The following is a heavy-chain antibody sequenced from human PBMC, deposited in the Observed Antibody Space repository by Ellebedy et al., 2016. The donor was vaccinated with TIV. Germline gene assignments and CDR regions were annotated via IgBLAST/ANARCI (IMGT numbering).Heavy chain of an antibody. CDR3: ARERNYYFDL. Sequence: GESLKISCAVSGFTFSDHFMNWVRQAPGKGLEWVVFIRSKAYGGTTEYAASVRGRFTISRDDSKNSLYLQLNSLKTEDTAMYYCARERNYYFDLWGRGTLVTVSS. J-gene: IGHJ2*01. D-gene: IGHD1-7*01. V-gene: IGHV3-72*01. CDR1: GFTFSDHF. CDR2: IRSKAYGGTT.